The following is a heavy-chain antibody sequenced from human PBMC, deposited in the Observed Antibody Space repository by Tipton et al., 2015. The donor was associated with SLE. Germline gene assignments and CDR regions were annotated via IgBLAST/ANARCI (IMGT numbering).Heavy chain of an antibody. J-gene: IGHJ5*02. CDR1: GGSISSYY. CDR3: ASPSITGTSGWFDP. V-gene: IGHV4-59*12. D-gene: IGHD1-20*01. CDR2: IYYSGST. Sequence: TLSLTCTVSGGSISSYYWSWIRQPPGKGLEWIGYIYYSGSTNYNPSLKSRVTISVDTSKNQFSLKLSSVTAADTAAYYCASPSITGTSGWFDPWGQGTLVTVSS.